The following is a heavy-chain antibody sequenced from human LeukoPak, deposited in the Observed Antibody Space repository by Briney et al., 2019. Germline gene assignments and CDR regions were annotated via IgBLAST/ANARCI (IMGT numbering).Heavy chain of an antibody. CDR3: SRGGWYNHDAFEN. J-gene: IGHJ3*02. Sequence: GGSLRLSCAASGFTFSSYWLHWVRQAPGKGLVWVSHIDSDGSNINYADSVKGRFAISRDNAKNTLYLQMNSLRVEDTAVYYCSRGGWYNHDAFENWGQGTMVTVSS. CDR2: IDSDGSNI. V-gene: IGHV3-74*01. D-gene: IGHD6-19*01. CDR1: GFTFSSYW.